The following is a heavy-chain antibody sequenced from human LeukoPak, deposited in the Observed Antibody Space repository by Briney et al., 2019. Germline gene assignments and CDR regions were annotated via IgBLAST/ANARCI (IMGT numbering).Heavy chain of an antibody. D-gene: IGHD4-23*01. CDR1: GGSISSSSYY. CDR3: ARHNLDRWIPYCFDY. CDR2: IYYSGST. J-gene: IGHJ4*02. Sequence: SETLSLTCTVSGGSISSSSYYWGWIRQPPGKGLEWIGSIYYSGSTYYNPSLKGRVTISVDTSKNQFSLKLSSVTAADTAVYYCARHNLDRWIPYCFDYWGQGTLVTVSS. V-gene: IGHV4-39*01.